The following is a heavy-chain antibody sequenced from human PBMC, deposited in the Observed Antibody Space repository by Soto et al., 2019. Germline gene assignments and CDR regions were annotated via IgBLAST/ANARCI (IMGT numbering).Heavy chain of an antibody. CDR2: IRGSDGST. D-gene: IGHD6-19*01. Sequence: VGSQSLSCAASGFSFSNYAMSWVSQAPGKGLEWVSVIRGSDGSTYYADSVKGRFTISRDNSKSTLSLQMNSLRAEDTAVYYCAKGYSSGWGPWGQGTLVTVSS. CDR1: GFSFSNYA. CDR3: AKGYSSGWGP. J-gene: IGHJ4*02. V-gene: IGHV3-23*01.